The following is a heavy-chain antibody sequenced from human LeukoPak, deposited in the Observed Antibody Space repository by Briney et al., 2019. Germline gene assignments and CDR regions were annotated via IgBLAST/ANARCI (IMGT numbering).Heavy chain of an antibody. CDR1: GFTFSTYW. V-gene: IGHV3-7*01. CDR3: ARSLRTANY. CDR2: IKEDGSEK. J-gene: IGHJ4*02. Sequence: GGSLRLSCAASGFTFSTYWMSWVRQAPGKGLEWVANIKEDGSEKYYVDSVKGRFTISRDNAKNSLYLQMNGLRAEDTAVYYCARSLRTANYWGQGTLVTVSS. D-gene: IGHD6-25*01.